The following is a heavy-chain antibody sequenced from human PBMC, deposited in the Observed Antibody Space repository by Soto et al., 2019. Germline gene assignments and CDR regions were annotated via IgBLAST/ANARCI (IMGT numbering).Heavy chain of an antibody. CDR3: ARGLYDILTGPFDY. J-gene: IGHJ4*02. D-gene: IGHD3-9*01. CDR2: ISSSSSTI. CDR1: GFTFSSYS. V-gene: IGHV3-48*01. Sequence: GGSLRLSCAASGFTFSSYSMNWVRQAPGKGLEWVSYISSSSSTIYYADSVKGRFTISRDNAKNSLYLQMNSLRAEDTAVYYCARGLYDILTGPFDYWGQGTLVTVSS.